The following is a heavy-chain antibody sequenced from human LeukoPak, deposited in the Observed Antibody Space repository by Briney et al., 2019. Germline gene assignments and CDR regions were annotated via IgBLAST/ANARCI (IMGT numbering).Heavy chain of an antibody. D-gene: IGHD3-10*01. CDR3: AREIFGSGRYPDY. Sequence: GRSLRLSCAASGVSLSIYAMQYVPDAPGRGLEWVALIWHDASHTFYTDSVKGRFTISRDNSKNTVYLQMNSLGGEDTAVYYCAREIFGSGRYPDYWGQGTLVTVSS. V-gene: IGHV3-33*01. J-gene: IGHJ4*02. CDR2: IWHDASHT. CDR1: GVSLSIYA.